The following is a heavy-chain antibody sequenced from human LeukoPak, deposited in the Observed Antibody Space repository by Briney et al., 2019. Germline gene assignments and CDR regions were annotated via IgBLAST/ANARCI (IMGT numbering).Heavy chain of an antibody. Sequence: PSETLSLTRAVYGGSLSGYYWSWIRHPPGKGLEWIGEINHSGSTNYNPSLKSRVTISVDTPKNQFSLKLSSVTAADTAVYYCARGLSPRINMVRGVRPPFRGVFDYWGQGTLVTVSS. CDR2: INHSGST. CDR1: GGSLSGYY. J-gene: IGHJ4*02. V-gene: IGHV4-34*01. D-gene: IGHD3-10*01. CDR3: ARGLSPRINMVRGVRPPFRGVFDY.